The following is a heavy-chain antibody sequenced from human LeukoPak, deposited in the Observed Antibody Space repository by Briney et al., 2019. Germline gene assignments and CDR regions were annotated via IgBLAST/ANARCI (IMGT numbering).Heavy chain of an antibody. Sequence: GGSLRLSCAASGITFSSYGMSWVRQAPGKGLEWVSAISGSGGTTYYADSVKGRFTISRDNAKNSLYLQMNSLRAEDTAVYYCAELGITMIGGVWGKGTTVTISS. D-gene: IGHD3-10*02. CDR2: ISGSGGTT. J-gene: IGHJ6*04. CDR3: AELGITMIGGV. V-gene: IGHV3-23*01. CDR1: GITFSSYG.